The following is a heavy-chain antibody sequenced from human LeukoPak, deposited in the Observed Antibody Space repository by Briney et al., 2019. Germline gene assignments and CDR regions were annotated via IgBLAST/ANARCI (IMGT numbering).Heavy chain of an antibody. D-gene: IGHD6-6*01. Sequence: GGSLRLSCAASGFTFSNYWMHWVRQGPGKGLVWVSRISPDGSTTTYADSVKGRFIISRDSAQNTVYLQMSSLRFEDTAVYYCAREYSGSSGRAFDYWGQGTLVTASS. V-gene: IGHV3-74*01. J-gene: IGHJ4*02. CDR3: AREYSGSSGRAFDY. CDR2: ISPDGSTT. CDR1: GFTFSNYW.